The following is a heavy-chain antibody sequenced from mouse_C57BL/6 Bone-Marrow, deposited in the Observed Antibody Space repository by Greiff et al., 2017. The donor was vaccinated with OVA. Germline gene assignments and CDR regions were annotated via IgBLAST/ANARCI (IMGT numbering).Heavy chain of an antibody. Sequence: QVQLQQSGAELARPGASVKLSCKASGYTFTSYGISWVKQRTGQGLEWIGEIYPRSGNNSYNEKLKGKATLTAGKSSSTAYMVLRNLTSDDASVYFCLASIYYVYVAGWGKGTLVTVAT. D-gene: IGHD2-2*01. V-gene: IGHV1-81*01. CDR2: IYPRSGNN. CDR3: LASIYYVYVAG. J-gene: IGHJ3*01. CDR1: GYTFTSYG.